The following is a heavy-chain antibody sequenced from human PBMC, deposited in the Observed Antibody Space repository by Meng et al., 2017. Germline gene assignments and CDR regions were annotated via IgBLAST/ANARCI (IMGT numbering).Heavy chain of an antibody. CDR3: ARGHIVVVTAILDY. D-gene: IGHD2-21*02. Sequence: GGSLRLSCAASGFTFSSYAMHWVRQAPGKGLEWVAVISYDGSNKYYADSVKGRFTISRDNSKNTLYLQMNSLRAEDTAVYYCARGHIVVVTAILDYWGQGTLVTVSS. J-gene: IGHJ4*02. V-gene: IGHV3-30*01. CDR2: ISYDGSNK. CDR1: GFTFSSYA.